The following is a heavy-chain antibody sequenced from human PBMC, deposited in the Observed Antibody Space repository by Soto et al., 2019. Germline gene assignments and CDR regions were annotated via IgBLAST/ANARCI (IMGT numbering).Heavy chain of an antibody. D-gene: IGHD3-10*01. Sequence: GGSLRLSCAASGFTFSNYGMHWVRQAPGKGLEWVAIIWYGASNKYYADSVKGRFTISRDNSMNTVYLQMNSLRAEDTAMYFCAAGEPLNYRGQGTLVTVSS. CDR1: GFTFSNYG. CDR3: AAGEPLNY. V-gene: IGHV3-33*01. CDR2: IWYGASNK. J-gene: IGHJ4*02.